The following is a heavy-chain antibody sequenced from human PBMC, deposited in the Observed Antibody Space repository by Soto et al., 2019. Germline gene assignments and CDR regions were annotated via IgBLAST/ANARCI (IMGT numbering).Heavy chain of an antibody. J-gene: IGHJ3*02. CDR2: IWFDGTNE. Sequence: GGSLRLSCAASGFAFNTYGMHWVRQAPGKGLEWVATIWFDGTNEYYSDSVKGRFTISRDNSKKRMYLQMNSLRVEDTAVYYCARDSWLGYCSGGSCPGAFDIWGQGTMVTVSS. CDR1: GFAFNTYG. V-gene: IGHV3-33*01. CDR3: ARDSWLGYCSGGSCPGAFDI. D-gene: IGHD2-15*01.